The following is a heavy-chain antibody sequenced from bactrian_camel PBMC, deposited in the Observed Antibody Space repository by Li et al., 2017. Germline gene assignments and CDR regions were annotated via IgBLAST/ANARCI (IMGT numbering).Heavy chain of an antibody. J-gene: IGHJ4*01. CDR2: IDRDRST. CDR3: AAHYLGPATISPLTAVAGWRY. V-gene: IGHV3S55*01. CDR1: GYTYGPNV. D-gene: IGHD6*01. Sequence: QVQLVESGGGSVQAGGSLRLSCVASGYTYGPNVMGWYRQAPGAEREGVATIDRDRSTAYTDSVKGRFTISKVNAESTLYLQMNSLKPEDTAMYSCAAHYLGPATISPLTAVAGWRYWGQGTQVTVS.